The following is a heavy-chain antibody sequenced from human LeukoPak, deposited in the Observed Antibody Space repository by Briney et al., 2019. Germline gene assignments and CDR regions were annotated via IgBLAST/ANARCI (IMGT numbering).Heavy chain of an antibody. CDR3: ARSGWFGEASML. CDR2: IYYSGST. Sequence: SETLSLTCTVSGGSISSSTYYWGWIRQPPGKGLEWIGSIYYSGSTYYNPSLKSRVTISVDTSKNQFSLKLNSVTAADTAVYYCARSGWFGEASMLWGQGTLVTVSS. D-gene: IGHD3-10*01. V-gene: IGHV4-39*01. J-gene: IGHJ4*02. CDR1: GGSISSSTYY.